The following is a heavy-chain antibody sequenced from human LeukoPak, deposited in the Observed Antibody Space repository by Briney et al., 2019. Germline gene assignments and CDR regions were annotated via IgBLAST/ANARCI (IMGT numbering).Heavy chain of an antibody. CDR1: GYTFTSYG. Sequence: GASVKVSCKASGYTFTSYGISGVRQAPGQGLEWMGWSSAYNGNTNYAQKLQGRVTMTTDTSTSTAYMELRSLRSDDTAVYYCARDRLPNEDIVVVPTEWGQGTLVTVSS. CDR2: SSAYNGNT. D-gene: IGHD2-2*01. CDR3: ARDRLPNEDIVVVPTE. J-gene: IGHJ4*02. V-gene: IGHV1-18*01.